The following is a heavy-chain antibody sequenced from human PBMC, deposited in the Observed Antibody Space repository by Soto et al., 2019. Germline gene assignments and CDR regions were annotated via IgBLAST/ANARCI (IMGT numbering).Heavy chain of an antibody. V-gene: IGHV4-59*01. D-gene: IGHD3-3*02. CDR3: ARGIRWHYGMDV. CDR1: GGSISSYY. J-gene: IGHJ6*02. CDR2: IYYSGST. Sequence: PSETLSLTCTVSGGSISSYYWSWIRQPPGKGLEWIGYIYYSGSTNYNPSLKSRVTISVDTSKNQFSLKLSSVTAADTAVYYCARGIRWHYGMDVWGQGTTVTVSS.